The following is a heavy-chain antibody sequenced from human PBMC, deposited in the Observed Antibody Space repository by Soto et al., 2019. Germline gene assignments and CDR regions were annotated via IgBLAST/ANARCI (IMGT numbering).Heavy chain of an antibody. CDR1: GYTFTSYG. CDR2: ISAYNGNT. Sequence: GASVKVSCKASGYTFTSYGISGVRQAPGQGLEWMGWISAYNGNTNYAQKLQGRVTMTTDTSTSTAYMELRSLRSDDTAVYYCARDLSRYCSSTSCYPDYGMDVWGQGTTVTVSS. CDR3: ARDLSRYCSSTSCYPDYGMDV. V-gene: IGHV1-18*04. J-gene: IGHJ6*02. D-gene: IGHD2-2*01.